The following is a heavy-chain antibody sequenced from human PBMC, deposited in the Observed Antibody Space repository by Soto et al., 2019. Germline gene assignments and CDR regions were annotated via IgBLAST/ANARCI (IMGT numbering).Heavy chain of an antibody. J-gene: IGHJ3*02. V-gene: IGHV1-2*02. CDR3: ARDSITYDAFDI. D-gene: IGHD5-12*01. CDR2: INPNSGGT. Sequence: ASVKVSCKASGYTFTGYYMHWVRQAPGQGLEWMGWINPNSGGTNYAQKFQGRVTMTRDTSISTAYMELSRLRSDDTAVYYCARDSITYDAFDIWGQGTMVTVSS. CDR1: GYTFTGYY.